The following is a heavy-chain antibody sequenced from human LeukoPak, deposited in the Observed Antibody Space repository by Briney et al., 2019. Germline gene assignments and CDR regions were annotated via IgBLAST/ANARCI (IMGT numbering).Heavy chain of an antibody. CDR1: GYPFTNYG. V-gene: IGHV1-18*01. Sequence: GASVKVSCKTSGYPFTNYGITWVRQAPGQGLEWMGWISAYNGNTNYAQKLQGRVTLTTDTSTSTAYMDLRSLRSDDTAVYYCARGSGGIAVMIDYWGQGTLVTVSS. D-gene: IGHD6-19*01. J-gene: IGHJ4*02. CDR3: ARGSGGIAVMIDY. CDR2: ISAYNGNT.